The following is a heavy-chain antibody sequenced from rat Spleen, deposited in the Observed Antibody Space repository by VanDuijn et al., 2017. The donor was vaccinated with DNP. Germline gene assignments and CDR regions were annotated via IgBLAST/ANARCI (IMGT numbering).Heavy chain of an antibody. CDR2: MSPTTRSS. Sequence: EVQLVESGGGLVQPGRSLRLSCAASGFSFSDYDMAWVRQAPTKGLEWVACMSPTTRSSYYRDSVKGRFTISRDNAKSTLYLQMDSLRSEDTATYYCATHNYYFDYWGQGVMVTVSS. CDR1: GFSFSDYD. J-gene: IGHJ2*01. D-gene: IGHD1-11*01. V-gene: IGHV5S23*01. CDR3: ATHNYYFDY.